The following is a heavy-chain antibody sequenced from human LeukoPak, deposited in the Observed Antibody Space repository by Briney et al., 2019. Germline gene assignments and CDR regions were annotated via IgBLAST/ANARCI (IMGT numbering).Heavy chain of an antibody. CDR1: TGSISSYY. CDR3: ARAVGSGSFQTYYYYTDV. J-gene: IGHJ6*03. D-gene: IGHD3-10*01. Sequence: SETLSLTCTVSTGSISSYYWSWIRQPAGKGLEWIGSIYTSGSTNYNPSLKSRATMSVATSKNQFSLKLSSVTAADTAVYYCARAVGSGSFQTYYYYTDVWGKGTTATISS. V-gene: IGHV4-4*07. CDR2: IYTSGST.